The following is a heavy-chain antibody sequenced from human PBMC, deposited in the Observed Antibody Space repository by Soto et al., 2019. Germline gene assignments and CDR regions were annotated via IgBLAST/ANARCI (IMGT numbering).Heavy chain of an antibody. CDR3: ARDSSAWPNYFDS. D-gene: IGHD6-19*01. CDR1: GFTFSSYS. CDR2: ISSSSSYI. V-gene: IGHV3-21*04. J-gene: IGHJ4*02. Sequence: GGSLRLSCAASGFTFSSYSMNWVRQAPGEGLEWVSSISSSSSYIYYADSVKGRFTISRDNAKNTVILQMNNLRADDTALYYCARDSSAWPNYFDSWGQGIQVTVSS.